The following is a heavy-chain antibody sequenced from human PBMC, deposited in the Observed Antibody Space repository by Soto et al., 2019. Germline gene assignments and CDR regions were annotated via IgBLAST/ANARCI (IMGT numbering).Heavy chain of an antibody. CDR3: ASPSTVTIEYYYGMDV. CDR1: GGTFSSYA. J-gene: IGHJ6*02. D-gene: IGHD4-17*01. V-gene: IGHV1-69*12. CDR2: IIPIFGTA. Sequence: QVQLVQSGAEVKKPGSSVKVSCKASGGTFSSYAISWVRQAPVQGLEWMGGIIPIFGTANYAQKFQGRVTITADESTSTAYMELSSLRSEDTAVYYCASPSTVTIEYYYGMDVWGQGTTVTVSS.